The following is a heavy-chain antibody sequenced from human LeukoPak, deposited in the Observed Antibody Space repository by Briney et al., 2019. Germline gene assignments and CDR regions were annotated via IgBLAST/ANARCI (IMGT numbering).Heavy chain of an antibody. CDR2: IYYSGTT. CDR1: GGSISSYY. D-gene: IGHD4-17*01. V-gene: IGHV4-59*08. J-gene: IGHJ3*02. Sequence: SETLSLTCTVSGGSISSYYWSWIRQPPGKGLEWIGYIYYSGTTNYNPSLKSRVTISVDTSKNQFSLKLSSVTAADTAVYYCARPEGYGDYDRYAFDIWGQGTMVTVSS. CDR3: ARPEGYGDYDRYAFDI.